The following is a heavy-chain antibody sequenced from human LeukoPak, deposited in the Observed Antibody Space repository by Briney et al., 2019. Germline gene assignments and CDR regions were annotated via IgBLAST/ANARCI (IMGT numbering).Heavy chain of an antibody. CDR3: AKGRWGLTINNFDI. J-gene: IGHJ3*02. CDR1: SGSITNYY. Sequence: SETLSLTCTVSSGSITNYYWSWIRQPPGKGLERIGFIYYSGNTNYNPSLKSRVTISVDTSKNQFSLKLSSMTAADTAVYYCAKGRWGLTINNFDIWGQGRMVTVSS. D-gene: IGHD3-9*01. V-gene: IGHV4-59*01. CDR2: IYYSGNT.